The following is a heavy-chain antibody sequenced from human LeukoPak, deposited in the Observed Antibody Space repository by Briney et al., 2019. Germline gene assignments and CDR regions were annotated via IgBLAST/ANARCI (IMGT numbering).Heavy chain of an antibody. V-gene: IGHV3-21*01. CDR3: ARDFGYSYRLGMDV. D-gene: IGHD5-18*01. CDR1: GFTFSSYS. J-gene: IGHJ6*02. Sequence: GGSLRLSCAASGFTFSSYSMNWVRQAPGKGLEWVSSISSSSYIYYADSVKGRFTISRDNAKNSLYLQMNSLRAEDTAVYYCARDFGYSYRLGMDVWGQGTTVTVSS. CDR2: ISSSSYI.